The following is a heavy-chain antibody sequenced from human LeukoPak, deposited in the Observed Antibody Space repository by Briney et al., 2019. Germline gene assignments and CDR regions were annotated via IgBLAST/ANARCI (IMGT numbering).Heavy chain of an antibody. CDR1: GFTFSSYG. V-gene: IGHV3-33*01. J-gene: IGHJ4*02. D-gene: IGHD2-2*01. CDR2: IWYDGSNK. Sequence: GGSLRLSCAASGFTFSSYGMHWVRQAPGKGLEWVAVIWYDGSNKYYADSVKGRFTISRDNSKNTLYLQMNSLRAEDTAVYHCARDCSSTSCMDYWGQGTLVTVSS. CDR3: ARDCSSTSCMDY.